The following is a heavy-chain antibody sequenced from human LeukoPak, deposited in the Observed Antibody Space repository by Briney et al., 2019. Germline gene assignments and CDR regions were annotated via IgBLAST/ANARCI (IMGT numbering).Heavy chain of an antibody. J-gene: IGHJ6*02. V-gene: IGHV4-34*01. Sequence: PSETLSLTCAVYGGSFSGYYWSWIRQPPGKGLEWIGEINHSGSTNYNPSLKSRVTISVDTSKNQFSLKLSSVTAADTAVYYCARGRRGYNYYGMDVWGQGTTVTVSS. CDR1: GGSFSGYY. CDR2: INHSGST. CDR3: ARGRRGYNYYGMDV.